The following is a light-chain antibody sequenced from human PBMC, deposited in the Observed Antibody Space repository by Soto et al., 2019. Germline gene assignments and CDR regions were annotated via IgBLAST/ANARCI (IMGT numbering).Light chain of an antibody. J-gene: IGLJ2*01. V-gene: IGLV2-14*01. CDR3: SSYTITSTLVI. Sequence: QSALTQPACVSGSPGQSISVSCTGSSGDVGSYKYVSWYQQHPGKAPKLIIYEVNKRPSGVSDRFSGSKSGNTASLTISGLQAEDEADYYCSSYTITSTLVIFGGGTQLTVL. CDR1: SGDVGSYKY. CDR2: EVN.